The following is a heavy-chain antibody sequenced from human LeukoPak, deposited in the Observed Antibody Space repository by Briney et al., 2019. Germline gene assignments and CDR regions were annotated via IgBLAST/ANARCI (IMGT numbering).Heavy chain of an antibody. CDR1: GFTFSSYG. Sequence: GGSLRLSCAASGFTFSSYGMHWVRQAPGKGLEWVAVIWYDGSNKYYADSVKGRFTISRDNSKNTLYLQMNSLRADDTAVYYCARESGTTVAFDIWGQGTMVTVSS. J-gene: IGHJ3*02. D-gene: IGHD1-1*01. CDR2: IWYDGSNK. V-gene: IGHV3-33*01. CDR3: ARESGTTVAFDI.